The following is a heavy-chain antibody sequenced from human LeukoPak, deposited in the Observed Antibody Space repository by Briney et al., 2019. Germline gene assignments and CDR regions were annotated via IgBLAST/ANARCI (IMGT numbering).Heavy chain of an antibody. Sequence: SETLSLTCAVYGGSFSGYYWSWICQPPGKGLEWIGEINHSGSTNYNPSLKSRVTISVDTSKNQFSLKLSSVTAADTAVYYCARPDSSGYYYNAFDIWGQGTMVTVSS. CDR3: ARPDSSGYYYNAFDI. V-gene: IGHV4-34*01. D-gene: IGHD3-22*01. J-gene: IGHJ3*02. CDR1: GGSFSGYY. CDR2: INHSGST.